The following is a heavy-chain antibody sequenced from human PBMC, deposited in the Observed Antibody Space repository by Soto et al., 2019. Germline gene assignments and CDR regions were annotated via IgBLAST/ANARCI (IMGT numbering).Heavy chain of an antibody. CDR2: ISSSSYI. V-gene: IGHV3-21*01. CDR1: GFTFSSYS. Sequence: PGGSLRLSCAASGFTFSSYSMSWVRQAPGKGLEWVSSISSSSYIYYADSVKGRFTISRDNAKNSLYLQMNSLRAEDTAVYYCARQGDIFYYFDYWGQGTLVTVSS. CDR3: ARQGDIFYYFDY. J-gene: IGHJ4*02. D-gene: IGHD2-21*01.